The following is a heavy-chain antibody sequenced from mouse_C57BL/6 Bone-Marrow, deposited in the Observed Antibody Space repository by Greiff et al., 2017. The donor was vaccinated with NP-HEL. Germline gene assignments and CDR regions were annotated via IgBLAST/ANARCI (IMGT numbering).Heavy chain of an antibody. D-gene: IGHD2-1*01. CDR3: ARSRYGNYPY. J-gene: IGHJ2*01. CDR1: GYTFTSYG. CDR2: IYPRSGNT. Sequence: VQLVESGAELARPGASVKLSCKASGYTFTSYGISWVKQRTGLGLEWIGEIYPRSGNTYYNEKFKGKATLTADKSSSTAYMELRSLTSEDSAVYFCARSRYGNYPYWGQGTTLTVSS. V-gene: IGHV1-81*01.